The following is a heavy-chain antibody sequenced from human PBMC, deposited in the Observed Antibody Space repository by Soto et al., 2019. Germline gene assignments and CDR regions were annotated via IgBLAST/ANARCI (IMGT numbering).Heavy chain of an antibody. CDR2: IIPILGIA. V-gene: IGHV1-69*04. CDR1: GGTFSSYA. CDR3: ASLRSGGSCYFDY. D-gene: IGHD2-15*01. J-gene: IGHJ4*02. Sequence: SVKVSCKASGGTFSSYAISWVRQAPGQGLEWMGRIIPILGIANYAQKFQGRVTTTADKSTSTAYMELSSLRSEDTAVYYCASLRSGGSCYFDYWGQGTLVTVSS.